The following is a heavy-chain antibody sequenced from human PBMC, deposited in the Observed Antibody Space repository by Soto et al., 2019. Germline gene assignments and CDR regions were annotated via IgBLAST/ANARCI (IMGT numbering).Heavy chain of an antibody. CDR2: INPSGGST. Sequence: ASVKVSCKASGYTFTSYYMHWLRQAPGQGLEWMGIINPSGGSTSYAQKFQGRVTMTRDTSTSTVYMELSSLRSEDTAVYYCARAWRIAASIDYWGQGTLVTVSS. V-gene: IGHV1-46*03. CDR1: GYTFTSYY. J-gene: IGHJ4*02. D-gene: IGHD6-13*01. CDR3: ARAWRIAASIDY.